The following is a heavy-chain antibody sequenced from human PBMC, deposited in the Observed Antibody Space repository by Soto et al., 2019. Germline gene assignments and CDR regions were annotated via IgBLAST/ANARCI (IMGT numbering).Heavy chain of an antibody. Sequence: GGSLRLSCAASGFTFSTYWMHWVRQAPGKGLVWVSRISSDGITTNYADSVKGRFTISRDNAKNTLFLQMNSLRAEDTAVYYCTRDRPIDYWGQGTLVTVSS. CDR3: TRDRPIDY. V-gene: IGHV3-74*01. CDR2: ISSDGITT. CDR1: GFTFSTYW. J-gene: IGHJ4*02.